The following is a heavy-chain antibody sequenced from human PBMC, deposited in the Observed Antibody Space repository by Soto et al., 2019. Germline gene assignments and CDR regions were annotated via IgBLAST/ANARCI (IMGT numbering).Heavy chain of an antibody. Sequence: EVQLLESGGDLVQPGGSLSLSCAASGFTFNNYAMNWVRQAPGKGLEWVSSISGSGGATYYADSVRGRFTISRNNSQKIVYLQSNSLRPDDTATYYCAKEGIGGNCIGPGCYAIDYFDPWGQGTQVTVSS. CDR1: GFTFNNYA. J-gene: IGHJ5*02. V-gene: IGHV3-23*01. CDR3: AKEGIGGNCIGPGCYAIDYFDP. CDR2: ISGSGGAT. D-gene: IGHD2-2*01.